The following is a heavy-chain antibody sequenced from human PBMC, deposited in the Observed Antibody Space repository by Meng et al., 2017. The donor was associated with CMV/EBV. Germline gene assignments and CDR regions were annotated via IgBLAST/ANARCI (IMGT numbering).Heavy chain of an antibody. D-gene: IGHD2-15*01. CDR3: ARVLQVVVAATKGGMDV. CDR1: GFTFSSYW. CDR2: IKQDGSNK. Sequence: GGSLRLSCAASGFTFSSYWMSWVRQAPGKGLEWVANIKQDGSNKYYADSVKGRFTISRDNSKNTLYLQMNSLRAEDTAVYYCARVLQVVVAATKGGMDVWGQGTTVTVSS. V-gene: IGHV3-7*01. J-gene: IGHJ6*02.